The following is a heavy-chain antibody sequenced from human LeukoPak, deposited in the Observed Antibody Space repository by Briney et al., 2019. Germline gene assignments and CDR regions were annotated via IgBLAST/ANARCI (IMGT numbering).Heavy chain of an antibody. J-gene: IGHJ4*02. CDR1: GYTFTSYD. D-gene: IGHD4-17*01. CDR3: ARFTVTMYELKTSFDY. Sequence: GASVKVSCKASGYTFTSYDINWVRQATGQGLEWMGWMNPNSGNTGYAQKFQGRVTMTRNTSISTAYMELSSLRSEATAVYYCARFTVTMYELKTSFDYWGQGTLVTVSS. CDR2: MNPNSGNT. V-gene: IGHV1-8*01.